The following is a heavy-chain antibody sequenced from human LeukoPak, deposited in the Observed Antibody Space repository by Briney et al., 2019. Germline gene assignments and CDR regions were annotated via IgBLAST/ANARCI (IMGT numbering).Heavy chain of an antibody. CDR1: VYTFTGFY. CDR2: INPNSGGT. D-gene: IGHD5-18*01. V-gene: IGHV1-2*02. Sequence: ASVKISCKSCVYTFTGFYMHWVRQPPGQGLEWMGWINPNSGGTNYAQKFQGRVTMTRDTSISAAYMELSSLRSDDTAVYHCARGSAMDSAMVTRAFDIWGQGTMVTVSS. J-gene: IGHJ3*02. CDR3: ARGSAMDSAMVTRAFDI.